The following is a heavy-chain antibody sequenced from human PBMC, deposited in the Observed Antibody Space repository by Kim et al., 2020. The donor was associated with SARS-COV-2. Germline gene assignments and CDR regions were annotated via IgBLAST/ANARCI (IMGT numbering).Heavy chain of an antibody. CDR2: IHDSGNT. CDR1: GGSMNSYY. D-gene: IGHD2-21*01. CDR3: VRFPARFVT. V-gene: IGHV4-59*08. J-gene: IGHJ5*01. Sequence: SETLSLTCDVSGGSMNSYYWSWIRQFPGKGLEWIGYIHDSGNTNYNPSLDGRVTISLDKSKRQFFLSLRSVTAADTAIYYCVRFPARFVTCGHGTLDIVS.